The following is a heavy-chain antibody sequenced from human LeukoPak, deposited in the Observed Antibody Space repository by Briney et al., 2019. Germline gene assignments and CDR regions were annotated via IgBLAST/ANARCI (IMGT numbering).Heavy chain of an antibody. CDR3: AKSDGYGLIDY. CDR2: IYHSGRT. Sequence: SETLSLTCTVSGYSISSGYYWGWIRPPPGKGLEWIGSIYHSGRTFYNPSLKSRVTISVDTSKNQFSLKLSSVTAADTAVYYCAKSDGYGLIDYWGQGTLVTVSS. J-gene: IGHJ4*01. D-gene: IGHD2-21*02. V-gene: IGHV4-38-2*02. CDR1: GYSISSGYY.